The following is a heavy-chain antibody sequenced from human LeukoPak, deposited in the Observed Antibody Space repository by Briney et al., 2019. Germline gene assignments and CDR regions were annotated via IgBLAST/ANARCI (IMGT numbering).Heavy chain of an antibody. V-gene: IGHV6-1*01. CDR2: TYYRSKWYN. D-gene: IGHD4-17*01. CDR3: ARVKVVRQTTVTRPRAFDI. Sequence: SQTLSLTCAISGDSVSSNSAAWNWIRRSPSRGLEWLGRTYYRSKWYNDYAVSVKSRITINPDTSKNQFSLKLSSVTAADTAVYYCARVKVVRQTTVTRPRAFDIWGQGTMVTVSS. CDR1: GDSVSSNSAA. J-gene: IGHJ3*02.